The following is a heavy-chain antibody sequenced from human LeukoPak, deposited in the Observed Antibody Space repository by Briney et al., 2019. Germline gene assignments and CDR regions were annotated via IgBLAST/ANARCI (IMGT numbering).Heavy chain of an antibody. CDR2: IGDSTTYT. Sequence: KSGGSLRLSCATSGFTFRDYYMSWIRQAPGKGLEWLSYIGDSTTYTKYADSVRGRVTISRDNAKNSLYVEMNSLRADDTAVYYCAKGLLPYYFDYWGQGTLVTVSS. CDR3: AKGLLPYYFDY. CDR1: GFTFRDYY. D-gene: IGHD2-15*01. J-gene: IGHJ4*02. V-gene: IGHV3-11*05.